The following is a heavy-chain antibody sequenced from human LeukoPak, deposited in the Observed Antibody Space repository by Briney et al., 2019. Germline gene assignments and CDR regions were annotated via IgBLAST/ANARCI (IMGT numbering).Heavy chain of an antibody. D-gene: IGHD5-24*01. V-gene: IGHV3-48*03. CDR3: ARKVGMAIDY. CDR2: ISSSGSTI. J-gene: IGHJ4*02. CDR1: GFTFSSYE. Sequence: GGSLRLSCAASGFTFSSYEMNWVRQAPGKGLEWVSYISSSGSTIYYADSVKGRFTISRDNAKNSLYLQMNSLRAEDTAVYYCARKVGMAIDYWGQGTLVTVSS.